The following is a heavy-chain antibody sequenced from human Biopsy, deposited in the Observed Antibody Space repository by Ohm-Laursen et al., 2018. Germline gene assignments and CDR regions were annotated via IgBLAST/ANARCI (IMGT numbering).Heavy chain of an antibody. Sequence: ASVKVSCKASGGTFSSSAITWVRQAPGQGLEWMGGIIGIFRTAHYAQKFQGRVTITADEFMSTAYMELSSPRSEDTAVYYCARGGGYNWNNGWFDPWGQGTLVTVSS. J-gene: IGHJ5*02. CDR1: GGTFSSSA. CDR2: IIGIFRTA. V-gene: IGHV1-69*13. CDR3: ARGGGYNWNNGWFDP. D-gene: IGHD1/OR15-1a*01.